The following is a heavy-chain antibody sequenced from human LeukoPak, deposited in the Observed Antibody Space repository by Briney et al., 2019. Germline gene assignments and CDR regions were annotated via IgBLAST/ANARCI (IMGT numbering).Heavy chain of an antibody. D-gene: IGHD2-2*01. CDR1: GASISSITYY. CDR2: IYYSGST. Sequence: SETLSLTCTVSGASISSITYYWGWIRQPPGKGLEWIGSIYYSGSTYYTTSLKSRVTISIDTSDNQFSLKLTSVTAADTAVYYCARYHSTWGLNYWGQGTLVTVSS. CDR3: ARYHSTWGLNY. V-gene: IGHV4-39*01. J-gene: IGHJ4*02.